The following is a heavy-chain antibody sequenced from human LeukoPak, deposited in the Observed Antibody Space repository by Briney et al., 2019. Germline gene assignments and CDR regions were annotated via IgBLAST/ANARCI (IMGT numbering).Heavy chain of an antibody. V-gene: IGHV3-30-3*01. CDR3: ARELVPTEPYYYGSGIGSDTGFDP. Sequence: GGSLRLSCAASGFTFSSYAMHWVRQAPGKGLEWVAVISYDGSNKYYADSVKGRFTISRDNSKNTLYLQMNSLRAEDTAVYYCARELVPTEPYYYGSGIGSDTGFDPWGQGTLVTVSS. D-gene: IGHD3-10*01. J-gene: IGHJ5*02. CDR1: GFTFSSYA. CDR2: ISYDGSNK.